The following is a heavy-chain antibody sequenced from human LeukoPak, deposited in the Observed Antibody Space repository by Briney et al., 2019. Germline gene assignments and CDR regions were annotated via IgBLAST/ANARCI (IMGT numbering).Heavy chain of an antibody. V-gene: IGHV3-21*01. D-gene: IGHD2-2*01. CDR2: ISVSSSFI. CDR1: GFTLISYS. J-gene: IGHJ4*02. Sequence: GGSLRLSCADSGFTLISYSTNWVRHALGKGLEWVSSISVSSSFIYSAYSMKGRFTIYRDNAKNSLNLQMNSLRAEDTAVYYCARGGLYCSSTTCYAATFDYWGQGALVTVSS. CDR3: ARGGLYCSSTTCYAATFDY.